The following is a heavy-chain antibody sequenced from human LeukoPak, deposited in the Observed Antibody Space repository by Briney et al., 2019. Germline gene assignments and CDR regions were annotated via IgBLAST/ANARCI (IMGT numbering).Heavy chain of an antibody. V-gene: IGHV4-61*10. J-gene: IGHJ4*02. CDR2: IYKTGTT. Sequence: SETLSLTCTVSGVSVSSNSYCWSWTRQPAGEGLEWIGDIYKTGTTKYNASLKSRVIISLDASKNQFSLKLSSVTATDTAVYYCARDRSLTGAYFDYWGQGTLATVSS. CDR3: ARDRSLTGAYFDY. CDR1: GVSVSSNSYC. D-gene: IGHD3-9*01.